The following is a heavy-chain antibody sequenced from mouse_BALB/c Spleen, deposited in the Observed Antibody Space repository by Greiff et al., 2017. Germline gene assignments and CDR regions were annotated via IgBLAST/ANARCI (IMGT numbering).Heavy chain of an antibody. J-gene: IGHJ3*01. Sequence: EVNVVETGGGLVKPGGSLKLSCAASGFAFSSYDMSWVRQTPEKRLEWVAYISSGGGSTYYPDTVKGRFTISRDNAKNTLYLQMSSLKSEDTAMYYCARHEGLRAWFAYWGQGTLVTVSA. CDR2: ISSGGGST. CDR1: GFAFSSYD. V-gene: IGHV5-12-1*01. D-gene: IGHD2-4*01. CDR3: ARHEGLRAWFAY.